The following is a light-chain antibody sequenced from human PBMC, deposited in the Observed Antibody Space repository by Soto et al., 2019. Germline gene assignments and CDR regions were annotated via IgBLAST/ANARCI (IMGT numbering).Light chain of an antibody. CDR3: CSYAGSYTLV. J-gene: IGLJ2*01. CDR1: SSDVAYYNY. V-gene: IGLV2-11*01. Sequence: QSALTQPRSVSGSPGQSVTISCTGTSSDVAYYNYVSWYQHHPGKAPQLMIYDVSKRPSGVPDRFSGSKSGNTASLTISGLQAVDGADYYCCSYAGSYTLVFGGGTKLTVL. CDR2: DVS.